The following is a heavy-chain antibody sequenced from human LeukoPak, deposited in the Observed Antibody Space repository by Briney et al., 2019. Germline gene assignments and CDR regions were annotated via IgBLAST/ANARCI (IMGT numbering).Heavy chain of an antibody. J-gene: IGHJ4*02. CDR1: GFTFSSYS. CDR3: ARTLWGLTLLSSDY. Sequence: GGSLRLSCAAPGFTFSSYSMNWVRQAPGKGLEWVSYISSSSSSKKYADSVKGRFTISRDNAKNSLYLQMNSLRAEDTALYYCARTLWGLTLLSSDYWGQGTLVTVSS. CDR2: ISSSSSSK. D-gene: IGHD3-16*01. V-gene: IGHV3-48*01.